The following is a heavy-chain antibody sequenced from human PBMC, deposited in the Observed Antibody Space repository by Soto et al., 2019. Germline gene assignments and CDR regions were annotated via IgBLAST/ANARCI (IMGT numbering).Heavy chain of an antibody. V-gene: IGHV4-31*03. Sequence: QVQLQESGPGLVKPSQTLSLTCTVSGGSISSGGYYWSWIRQHPGKGLEWIGYIYYSGSTYYNPSLKSRVTISVDTSKNQFSLKLSSVTAADTAVYYCARDGAAPGIYCGGDCYSWWFDPWGQGTLVTVSS. J-gene: IGHJ5*02. CDR3: ARDGAAPGIYCGGDCYSWWFDP. CDR2: IYYSGST. D-gene: IGHD2-21*02. CDR1: GGSISSGGYY.